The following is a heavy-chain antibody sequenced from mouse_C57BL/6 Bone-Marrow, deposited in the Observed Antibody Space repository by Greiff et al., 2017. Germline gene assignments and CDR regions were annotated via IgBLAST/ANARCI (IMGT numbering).Heavy chain of an antibody. CDR1: GYAFSSSW. CDR2: IYPGDGDT. CDR3: ATNWDEGNYFDY. V-gene: IGHV1-82*01. Sequence: QVQLQQSGPELVKPGASVKISCKASGYAFSSSWMNWVKQRPGKGLEWIGRIYPGDGDTNYNGKFKGKATLTADKSSSTAYMQLSSLTSEDSAVYVCATNWDEGNYFDYWGQGTTLTVSS. J-gene: IGHJ2*01. D-gene: IGHD4-1*01.